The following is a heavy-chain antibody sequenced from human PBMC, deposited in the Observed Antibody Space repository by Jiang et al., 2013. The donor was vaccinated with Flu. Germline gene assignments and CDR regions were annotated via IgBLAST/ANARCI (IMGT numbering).Heavy chain of an antibody. CDR2: INYSGGT. CDR1: GGSISSYY. CDR3: AGGYNWDY. J-gene: IGHJ4*02. D-gene: IGHD5-24*01. Sequence: GSGLVKPSETLSLTCSVSGGSISSYYWSWIRQSPGKGLEWIGYINYSGGTNYKPSLKSRATISVDTSKNQVSLTLSSVTAADSAVYYCAGGYNWDYWGQGTLVHRLF. V-gene: IGHV4-59*12.